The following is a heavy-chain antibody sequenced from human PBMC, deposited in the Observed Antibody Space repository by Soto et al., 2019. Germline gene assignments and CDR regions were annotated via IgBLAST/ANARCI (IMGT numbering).Heavy chain of an antibody. J-gene: IGHJ6*02. CDR3: ARRQIPPPTRGAANARGGMDV. CDR1: GFTFNNYG. D-gene: IGHD6-13*01. V-gene: IGHV3-33*01. CDR2: IWNDGSNN. Sequence: QVQLVESGGGVVQPGRSLRLSCAASGFTFNNYGMHWVRQAPGKGLEWLAVIWNDGSNNYYANSVKGRFTISRDNSKNTLYLQMSSLRAEDTAVYYCARRQIPPPTRGAANARGGMDVWGQGNTVTVSS.